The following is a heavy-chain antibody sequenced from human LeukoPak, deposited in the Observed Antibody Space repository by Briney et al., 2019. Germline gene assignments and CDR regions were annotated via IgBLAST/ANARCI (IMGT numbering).Heavy chain of an antibody. CDR1: GFTFSNYW. J-gene: IGHJ4*02. CDR2: IIGDGTTT. CDR3: AKGGVTGEQNYFDY. D-gene: IGHD7-27*01. Sequence: PGGSLRLSCTASGFTFSNYWMHWVRHVPGKGLVWVSRIIGDGTTTFYADSVKGRFTISRDNSKNTLYLQMNSPRAEDTAVYYCAKGGVTGEQNYFDYWGQGTLVTVSS. V-gene: IGHV3-74*01.